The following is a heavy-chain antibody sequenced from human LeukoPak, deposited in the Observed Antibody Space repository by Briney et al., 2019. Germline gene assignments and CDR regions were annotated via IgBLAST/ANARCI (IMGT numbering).Heavy chain of an antibody. CDR3: ARDGGGYFDY. D-gene: IGHD4-23*01. V-gene: IGHV3-21*01. J-gene: IGHJ4*02. Sequence: GGSLRLSCAASGFTFSSYSMNWVRQAPGKGLEWVSSISSSSSYIYYADSVKGRFTISRDNAKNSPYLQMNSLRAEDTAVYYCARDGGGYFDYWGQGTLVTVSS. CDR2: ISSSSSYI. CDR1: GFTFSSYS.